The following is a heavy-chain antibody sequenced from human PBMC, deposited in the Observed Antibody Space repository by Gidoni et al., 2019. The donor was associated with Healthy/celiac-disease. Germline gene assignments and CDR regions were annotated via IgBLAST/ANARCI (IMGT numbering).Heavy chain of an antibody. CDR3: ARVPGYSSSFLGYYYYGMDV. CDR2: IYYGGST. D-gene: IGHD6-6*01. J-gene: IGHJ6*02. Sequence: QLQLQESGPGLVKPSETLSLTCTVSGGSTSSSSYYWGWIRQPPGKGLEWIGSIYYGGSTYYNPSLKSRVTISVDTSKNQFSLKLSSVTAADTAVYYCARVPGYSSSFLGYYYYGMDVWGQGTTVTVS. CDR1: GGSTSSSSYY. V-gene: IGHV4-39*07.